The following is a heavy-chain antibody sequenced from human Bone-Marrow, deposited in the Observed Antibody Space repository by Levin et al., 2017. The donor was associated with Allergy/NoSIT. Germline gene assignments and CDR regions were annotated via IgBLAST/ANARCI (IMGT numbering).Heavy chain of an antibody. CDR3: ARGGTTVTTTYGMDV. V-gene: IGHV1-8*01. Sequence: ASVKVSCKASGYTFTSYDINWVRQATGQGLEWMGWMNPNSGNTGYAQKFQGRVTMTRNTSISTAYMELSSLRSEDTAVYYCARGGTTVTTTYGMDVWGQGTTVTVSS. CDR1: GYTFTSYD. J-gene: IGHJ6*02. D-gene: IGHD4-11*01. CDR2: MNPNSGNT.